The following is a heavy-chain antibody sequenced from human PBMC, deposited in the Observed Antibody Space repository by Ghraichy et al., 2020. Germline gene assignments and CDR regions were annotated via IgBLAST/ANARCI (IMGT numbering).Heavy chain of an antibody. D-gene: IGHD5-24*01. V-gene: IGHV4-59*01. CDR2: IYYSGST. CDR3: ARDAGRGMATIDY. J-gene: IGHJ4*02. Sequence: SETLSLTCTVSGGSISSYYWSWIRQPPGKGLEWIGYIYYSGSTNYNPSLKSRVTISVDTSKNQFSLKLSSVTAADTAVYYCARDAGRGMATIDYWGQGTLVTVSS. CDR1: GGSISSYY.